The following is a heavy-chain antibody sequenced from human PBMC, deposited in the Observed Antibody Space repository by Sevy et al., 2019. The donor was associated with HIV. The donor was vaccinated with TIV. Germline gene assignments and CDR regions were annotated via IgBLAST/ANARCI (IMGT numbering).Heavy chain of an antibody. CDR3: AKDIPGYSGFDH. Sequence: GGSLRLSCAASGFTFDDYTMRWVRQVPGKGLEWVSLISWDAKKTDNADSVEGRFTVSRDNRKNSLYLQMNSLRSEDTALYFCAKDIPGYSGFDHWGQGTLVTVSS. CDR2: ISWDAKKT. V-gene: IGHV3-43*01. D-gene: IGHD3-10*01. CDR1: GFTFDDYT. J-gene: IGHJ4*02.